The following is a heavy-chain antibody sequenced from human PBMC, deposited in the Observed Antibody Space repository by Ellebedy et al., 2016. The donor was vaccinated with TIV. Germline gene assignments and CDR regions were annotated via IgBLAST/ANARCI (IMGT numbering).Heavy chain of an antibody. CDR3: ARVVWQQPVSYAFDI. J-gene: IGHJ3*02. CDR1: GGSISSSSYY. CDR2: ISYSGST. V-gene: IGHV4-61*01. Sequence: MPSETLSLTCTVSGGSISSSSYYWSWIRKPPGKGLEWIGYISYSGSTNYNPSLKSRVTISVDTSKNQFSLRLNSMTAADTAVYYCARVVWQQPVSYAFDIWGQGTMVTVSS. D-gene: IGHD6-13*01.